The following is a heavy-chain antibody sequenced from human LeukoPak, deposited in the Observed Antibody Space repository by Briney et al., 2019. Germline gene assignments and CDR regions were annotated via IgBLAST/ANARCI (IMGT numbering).Heavy chain of an antibody. Sequence: SDTLSLTCSVSGVSISTSYWSWIRRPPGKGLEWIGYIHYSGDTNYNPSLKSRVTMSADTSKNQFSLTLSSVTAADAAVYYCRRGTVTTANFDCWGQGTLVTVSS. J-gene: IGHJ4*02. D-gene: IGHD4-17*01. CDR1: GVSISTSY. CDR2: IHYSGDT. CDR3: RRGTVTTANFDC. V-gene: IGHV4-59*07.